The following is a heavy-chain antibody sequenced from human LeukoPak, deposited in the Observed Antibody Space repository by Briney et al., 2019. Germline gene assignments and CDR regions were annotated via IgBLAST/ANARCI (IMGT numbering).Heavy chain of an antibody. V-gene: IGHV4-39*07. J-gene: IGHJ5*02. CDR2: IYYSGST. D-gene: IGHD1-7*01. CDR1: GGSISSSSYY. CDR3: ARGRRGYNWNYRGWFDP. Sequence: SETLSLTCTVSGGSISSSSYYWGWIRQPPGKGLEWIGSIYYSGSTNYNPSLKSRVTISVDTSKNQFSLKLSSVTAADTAVYYCARGRRGYNWNYRGWFDPWGQGTLVTVSS.